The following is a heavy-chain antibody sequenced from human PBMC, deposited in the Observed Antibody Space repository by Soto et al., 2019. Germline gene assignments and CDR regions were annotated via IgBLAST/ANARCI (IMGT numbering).Heavy chain of an antibody. J-gene: IGHJ5*02. D-gene: IGHD3-9*01. CDR2: ISAYNGNT. CDR1: GYTFTSYG. Sequence: QVQLVQSGAEVKKPGASVKVSCKASGYTFTSYGISWVRQAPGQGLEWMGWISAYNGNTNYAQKLQGRVTMTADTSTSTAYMELRSLRSDDTAVYYCARDILKLGSPRLNVFDPWGQGTLVTVSS. CDR3: ARDILKLGSPRLNVFDP. V-gene: IGHV1-18*01.